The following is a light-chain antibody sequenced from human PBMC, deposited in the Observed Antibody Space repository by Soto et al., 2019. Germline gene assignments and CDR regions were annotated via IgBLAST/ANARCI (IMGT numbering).Light chain of an antibody. J-gene: IGLJ1*01. Sequence: QSALTQPASVSGSPGQSITISCTGTSSDVGGYNYVSWYQQHPGKAPQLMIYEVSNRPSGVSNRFSGSKSGNTASLTISGLQAEDEADYYCRSYTSSSTLYVFGTGTKLTVL. CDR2: EVS. CDR3: RSYTSSSTLYV. CDR1: SSDVGGYNY. V-gene: IGLV2-14*01.